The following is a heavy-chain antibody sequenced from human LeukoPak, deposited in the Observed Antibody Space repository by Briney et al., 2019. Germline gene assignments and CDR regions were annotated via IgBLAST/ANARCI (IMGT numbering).Heavy chain of an antibody. CDR1: GGSFSGYY. J-gene: IGHJ3*02. CDR2: INHSEST. V-gene: IGHV4-34*01. D-gene: IGHD3-9*01. CDR3: ARRRYFDWSSQAFDI. Sequence: SETLSLTCAVYGGSFSGYYWSWIRQPPGKGLEWIGEINHSESTNYNPSLKSRVTISVDTSKNQFSLKLSSVTAADTAVYYCARRRYFDWSSQAFDIWGQGTMVTVSS.